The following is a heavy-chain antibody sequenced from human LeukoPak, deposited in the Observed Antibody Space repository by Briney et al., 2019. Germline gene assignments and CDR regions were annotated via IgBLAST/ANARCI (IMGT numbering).Heavy chain of an antibody. D-gene: IGHD6-19*01. J-gene: IGHJ5*02. V-gene: IGHV4-59*08. CDR2: IYYSGST. CDR3: ARIVGIAVAGTFWFDP. Sequence: SETLSLTCTVSGGSISSYYRSWIRQPPGKGLEWIGYIYYSGSTNHNPSLKSRVTISVDTSKNQFSLKLSSVTAADTAVYYCARIVGIAVAGTFWFDPWGQGTLVTVSS. CDR1: GGSISSYY.